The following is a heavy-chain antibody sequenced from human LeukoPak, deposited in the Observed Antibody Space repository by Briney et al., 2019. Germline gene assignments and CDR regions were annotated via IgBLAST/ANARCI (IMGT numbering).Heavy chain of an antibody. Sequence: PSETLSLTCTVSGDSFTSVTDYWAWIRQPPGKGLEWIATGDYSGGTYYNPSLESRVAISADMSKNQISLQLTSVTGADTAVYYCAGERGEEYSSGWYKTNFFYNWGQGIRVTVSS. CDR1: GDSFTSVTDY. V-gene: IGHV4-39*07. J-gene: IGHJ4*02. CDR3: AGERGEEYSSGWYKTNFFYN. D-gene: IGHD6-19*01. CDR2: GDYSGGT.